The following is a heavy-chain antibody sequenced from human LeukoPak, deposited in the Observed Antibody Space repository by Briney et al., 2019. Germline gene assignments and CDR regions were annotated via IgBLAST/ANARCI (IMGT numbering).Heavy chain of an antibody. CDR2: ISNKGSSSTT. J-gene: IGHJ4*02. Sequence: GGSLRLSCAASGFIFSDYYMGWVRQAPGKGLEWVSYISNKGSSSTTYYADSVKGRFTISRDDAQNSLYLQMNSLRADDTAVYYCAKEAVLPNDYGDYVSFDYWGQGTLVTVSS. CDR1: GFIFSDYY. CDR3: AKEAVLPNDYGDYVSFDY. D-gene: IGHD4-17*01. V-gene: IGHV3-11*01.